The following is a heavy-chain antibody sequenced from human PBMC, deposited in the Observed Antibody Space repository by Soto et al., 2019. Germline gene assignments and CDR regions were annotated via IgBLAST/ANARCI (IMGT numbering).Heavy chain of an antibody. Sequence: SETLSLTCAVYGGSFSGYYWSWIRQPPGKGLEWIGEINHSGSTNYNPSLKSRVTISVDTSKNQFSLKLSSVTAADTAVYYCARGFGSSYYYGSGSYEIFDYWGQGTLVTVSS. V-gene: IGHV4-34*01. CDR2: INHSGST. CDR1: GGSFSGYY. D-gene: IGHD3-10*01. J-gene: IGHJ4*02. CDR3: ARGFGSSYYYGSGSYEIFDY.